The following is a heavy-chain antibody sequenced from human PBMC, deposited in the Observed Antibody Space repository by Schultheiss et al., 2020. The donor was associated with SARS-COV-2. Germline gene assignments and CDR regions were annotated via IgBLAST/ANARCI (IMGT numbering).Heavy chain of an antibody. V-gene: IGHV3-11*04. J-gene: IGHJ4*02. D-gene: IGHD5-18*01. Sequence: GGSLRLSCAASGFTFSDYYMSWIRQAPGKGLEWVSYISSGGSYIYYADSVKGRFTISRDNAKNTLYLQMNSLRAEDTAVYYCARVSRYSYGVDFDYWGQGTLVTVP. CDR3: ARVSRYSYGVDFDY. CDR1: GFTFSDYY. CDR2: ISSGGSYI.